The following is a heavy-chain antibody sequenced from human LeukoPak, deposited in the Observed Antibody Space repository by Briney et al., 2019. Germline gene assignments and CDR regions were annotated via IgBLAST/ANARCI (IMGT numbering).Heavy chain of an antibody. CDR2: FDPEDGET. J-gene: IGHJ3*02. Sequence: GASVKVSFKVSGYTLTELSMHWVRQAPGKGLEWMGGFDPEDGETIYAQKFQGRVTMTEDTSTDTAYMELSSLRSEDTAVYYCATDRGYCSSTSCYVAFDIWGQGTMVTVSS. CDR3: ATDRGYCSSTSCYVAFDI. CDR1: GYTLTELS. D-gene: IGHD2-2*01. V-gene: IGHV1-24*01.